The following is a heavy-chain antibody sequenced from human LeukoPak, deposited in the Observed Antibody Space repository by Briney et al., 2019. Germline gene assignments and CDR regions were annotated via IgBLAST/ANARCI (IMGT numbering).Heavy chain of an antibody. CDR3: ARSYYYDSSGYYFGGAFDI. V-gene: IGHV3-23*01. Sequence: GGSLRLSCAASGFTFSSYAMSWVRQAPGKRLEWVSAISGSGGSTYYADSVKGRFTISRDNSKNTLYLQMNSLRAEDTAVYYCARSYYYDSSGYYFGGAFDIWGQGAMVTVSS. CDR1: GFTFSSYA. J-gene: IGHJ3*02. D-gene: IGHD3-22*01. CDR2: ISGSGGST.